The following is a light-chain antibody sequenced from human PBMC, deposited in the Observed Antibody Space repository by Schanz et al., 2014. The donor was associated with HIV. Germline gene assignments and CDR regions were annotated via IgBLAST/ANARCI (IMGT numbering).Light chain of an antibody. CDR1: DGDVGGYDL. J-gene: IGLJ3*02. CDR2: EGT. Sequence: QSALTQPASVSGSPGQSITISCTGSDGDVGGYDLVSWYQHHPGKAPKLIIYEGTKRPSGVPDRFSASKSGNTASLTVSGLQTEDEADYYCTSYTSSTWVFGGGTKLTVL. CDR3: TSYTSSTWV. V-gene: IGLV2-14*02.